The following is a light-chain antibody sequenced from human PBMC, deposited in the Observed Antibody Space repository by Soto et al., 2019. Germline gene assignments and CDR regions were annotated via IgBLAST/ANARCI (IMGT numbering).Light chain of an antibody. V-gene: IGKV3-15*01. CDR1: QTVSGN. J-gene: IGKJ5*01. CDR2: GAS. CDR3: QQRSNWGIT. Sequence: EIVMTQSPAPLSVSPGERATVSCTASQTVSGNLAWYQQRPGQAPRLLIYGASTRATGIPARFSGSGSGTEFTLTISSLEPEDFAVYYCQQRSNWGITFGQGTRLEIK.